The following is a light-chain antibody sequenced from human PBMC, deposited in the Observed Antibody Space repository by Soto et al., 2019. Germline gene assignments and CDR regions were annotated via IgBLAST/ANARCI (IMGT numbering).Light chain of an antibody. CDR1: TSDVGGYDY. Sequence: QSALTQPASVSGSPGQSITISCTGTTSDVGGYDYVSWYQQHPGKAPKLLIFEVRNRPSGVSSRFSGSRSANSASLTISGLQAEDEADYYCSSYTTNITPVVFGGGTKLTVL. CDR3: SSYTTNITPVV. V-gene: IGLV2-14*01. J-gene: IGLJ2*01. CDR2: EVR.